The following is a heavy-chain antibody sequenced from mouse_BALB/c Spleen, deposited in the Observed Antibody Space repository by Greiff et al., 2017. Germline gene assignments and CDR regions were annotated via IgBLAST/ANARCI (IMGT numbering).Heavy chain of an antibody. CDR3: ARRLREAMDY. D-gene: IGHD1-1*01. Sequence: QVHVKQSGAELVRPGVSVKISCKGSGYTFTDYAMHWVKQSHAKSLEWIGVISTYYGDASYNQKFKGKATMTVDKSSSTAYMELARLTSEDSAIYYCARRLREAMDYWGQGTSVTVSS. CDR1: GYTFTDYA. V-gene: IGHV1S137*01. J-gene: IGHJ4*01. CDR2: ISTYYGDA.